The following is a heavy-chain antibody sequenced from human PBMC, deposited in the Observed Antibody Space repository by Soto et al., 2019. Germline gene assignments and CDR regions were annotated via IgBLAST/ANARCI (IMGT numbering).Heavy chain of an antibody. Sequence: QITLTESGPTRVKPTQTLTLTCTFSGVSLTTRPVGVAWIRQPPGKALEWLAVIYWDDDKRYSPSLKSRLSIAKDSATCQVVLTMAYMDAIDTATYFCAPRGDMNGNWDQGYLDHWCQGPLATVSS. CDR2: IYWDDDK. J-gene: IGHJ4*02. CDR1: GVSLTTRPVG. V-gene: IGHV2-5*02. D-gene: IGHD2-8*01. CDR3: APRGDMNGNWDQGYLDH.